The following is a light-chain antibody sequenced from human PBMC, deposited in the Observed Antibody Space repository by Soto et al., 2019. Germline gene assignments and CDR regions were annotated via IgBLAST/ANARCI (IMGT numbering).Light chain of an antibody. J-gene: IGLJ1*01. V-gene: IGLV2-8*01. CDR3: SSYAGSNNFEV. CDR2: EVS. Sequence: QSALTQPASVSGSPGQSITISCTGTSSDVGAYNYVSWYQQHPGKAPKLMIYEVSKRPSGVPDRFSGSKSGNTASLTVSGLQAEDEADYYCSSYAGSNNFEVFGTGTKLTVL. CDR1: SSDVGAYNY.